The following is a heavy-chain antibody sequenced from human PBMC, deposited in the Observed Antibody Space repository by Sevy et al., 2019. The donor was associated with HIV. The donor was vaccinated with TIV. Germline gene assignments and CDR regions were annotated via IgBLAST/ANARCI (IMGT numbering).Heavy chain of an antibody. V-gene: IGHV3-15*01. D-gene: IGHD3-22*01. Sequence: GGSLRLSCAGSGFSFNNAWMHWVRQAPGKGLEWIGRIKSEADGGTTDYAAPVKDRFTISRDDSKDIIYLQMNSLQAEYTAVYYCWDTNDSGPWDYWGRGTLVTVSS. CDR2: IKSEADGGTT. J-gene: IGHJ4*02. CDR1: GFSFNNAW. CDR3: WDTNDSGPWDY.